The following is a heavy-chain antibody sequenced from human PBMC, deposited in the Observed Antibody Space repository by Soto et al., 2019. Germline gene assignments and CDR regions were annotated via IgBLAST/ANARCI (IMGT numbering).Heavy chain of an antibody. CDR2: TSYDGSNK. CDR3: ATRGSTGQLDD. V-gene: IGHV3-30*03. Sequence: QVQLVESGGGVVQPGRSLRLSCAASGFTFSTYGMHWVRQAPGKGLEWVAVTSYDGSNKYYADSVKGRFTISRDNSKNTLYLQMNTLRAEDTAVYDCATRGSTGQLDDWGQGTLVTVSS. D-gene: IGHD4-17*01. J-gene: IGHJ4*02. CDR1: GFTFSTYG.